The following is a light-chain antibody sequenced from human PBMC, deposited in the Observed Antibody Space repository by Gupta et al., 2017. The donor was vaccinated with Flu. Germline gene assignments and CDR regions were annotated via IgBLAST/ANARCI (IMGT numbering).Light chain of an antibody. CDR1: QSLLHSNGYNY. Sequence: DIVMTQSPLSLPVTPGEPASISCRSSQSLLHSNGYNYLDWYLQKPGQSPQLLIYLGSNRASGVPDRFSGSGSGTXFTLKIXRVEAEDVGVYYCMQALQTRFTFGXGTKVDIK. V-gene: IGKV2-28*01. CDR2: LGS. J-gene: IGKJ3*01. CDR3: MQALQTRFT.